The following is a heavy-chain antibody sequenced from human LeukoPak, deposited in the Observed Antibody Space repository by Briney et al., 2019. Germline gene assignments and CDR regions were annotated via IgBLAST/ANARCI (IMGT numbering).Heavy chain of an antibody. Sequence: GGSLRLSCAASGFTFSSYGMHWVRQAPGKGLEWVAVISYDGSNKYYADSVKGRFTISRDNSKNTLYPQMNSLRAEDTAVYYCAKYDSSGYLGSYWGQGTLVTVSS. D-gene: IGHD3-22*01. CDR2: ISYDGSNK. CDR1: GFTFSSYG. CDR3: AKYDSSGYLGSY. J-gene: IGHJ4*02. V-gene: IGHV3-30*18.